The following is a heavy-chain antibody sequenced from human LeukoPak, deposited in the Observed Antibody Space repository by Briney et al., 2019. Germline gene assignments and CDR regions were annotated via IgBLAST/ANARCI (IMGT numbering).Heavy chain of an antibody. D-gene: IGHD3-22*01. V-gene: IGHV3-30*19. J-gene: IGHJ4*02. Sequence: SGGSLRLSCAASGLTFSTYGFNWVRQAPGKGLEWVAVIWYDGSNKYYADSVKGRFTISRDNSKNTLYLQMNSLRAEDTAVYYCARDLVGGWDDSSGYYYGYFDYWGQGTLVIVSS. CDR2: IWYDGSNK. CDR1: GLTFSTYG. CDR3: ARDLVGGWDDSSGYYYGYFDY.